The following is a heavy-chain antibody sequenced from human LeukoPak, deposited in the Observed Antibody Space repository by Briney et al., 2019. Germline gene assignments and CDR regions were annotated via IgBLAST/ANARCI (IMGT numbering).Heavy chain of an antibody. CDR2: IKENGNEQ. Sequence: GGSLRLSCAASGFTFSSYGMHWVRQAPGKGPEWVAHIKENGNEQYYADSVKGRFTISRDNVKQSLGLQMNSLRVEDTAVYYCARGPGDFDASNIWGQGQWSPCLQ. CDR3: ARGPGDFDASNI. J-gene: IGHJ3*02. V-gene: IGHV3-7*01. D-gene: IGHD1-14*01. CDR1: GFTFSSYG.